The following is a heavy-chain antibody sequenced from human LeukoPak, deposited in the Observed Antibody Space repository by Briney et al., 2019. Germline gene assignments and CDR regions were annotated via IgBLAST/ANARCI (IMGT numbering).Heavy chain of an antibody. J-gene: IGHJ5*02. CDR1: GGSFSGYY. Sequence: SETLSLTCAVYGGSFSGYYWSWIRQPPGKGLEWIGEINHSGSTNYNPSLKSRVTISVDTSKNQFSLKLSSVTAADTAVYYCATGIAAARGWFDPWGQGTLATVSS. CDR2: INHSGST. CDR3: ATGIAAARGWFDP. D-gene: IGHD6-13*01. V-gene: IGHV4-34*01.